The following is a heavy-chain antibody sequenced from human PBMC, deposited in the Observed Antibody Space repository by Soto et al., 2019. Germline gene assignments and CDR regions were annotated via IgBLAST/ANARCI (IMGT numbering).Heavy chain of an antibody. Sequence: GESLKISCKGSGYSFTSYWISWVRQMPGKGLEWMGRIDPSDSYTNYSPSFQGHVTISADKSISTAYQQWSSLKASDTAMYYCARGGSSSAYYYYGMDVWGQGTTVTVSS. CDR1: GYSFTSYW. D-gene: IGHD6-6*01. V-gene: IGHV5-10-1*01. CDR3: ARGGSSSAYYYYGMDV. CDR2: IDPSDSYT. J-gene: IGHJ6*02.